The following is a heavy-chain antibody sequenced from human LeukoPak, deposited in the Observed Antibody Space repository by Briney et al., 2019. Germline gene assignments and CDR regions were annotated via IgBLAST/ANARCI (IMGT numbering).Heavy chain of an antibody. CDR2: INHSGST. CDR3: ARGLYYDFWSGYFNWFDP. V-gene: IGHV4-34*01. J-gene: IGHJ5*02. Sequence: TSETLSLTCAVYGGSFSGYYWSWIRQPPGKGLEWIGEINHSGSTNYNPSLKSRVTISVDTSKNQFSLKLSSVTAADTAAYYCARGLYYDFWSGYFNWFDPWGQGTLVTVSS. D-gene: IGHD3-3*01. CDR1: GGSFSGYY.